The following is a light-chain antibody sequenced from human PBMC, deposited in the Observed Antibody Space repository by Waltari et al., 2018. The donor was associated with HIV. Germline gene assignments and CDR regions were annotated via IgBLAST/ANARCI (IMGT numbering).Light chain of an antibody. V-gene: IGLV3-1*01. J-gene: IGLJ2*01. CDR3: QAWDNNIAV. Sequence: YELTQSPPVSVSPGQTARISCSGEKLGKRFVSWHQQRPGQSPVMVIYQDSERQSGIPERFSGSNSENTATLTISGTQAMDEADYYCQAWDNNIAVFGGGTKLTVL. CDR1: KLGKRF. CDR2: QDS.